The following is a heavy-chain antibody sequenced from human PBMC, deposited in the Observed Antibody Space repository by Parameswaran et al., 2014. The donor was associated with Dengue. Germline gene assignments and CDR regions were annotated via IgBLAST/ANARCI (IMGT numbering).Heavy chain of an antibody. CDR2: ISGSGGST. CDR1: GFTFSSYA. J-gene: IGHJ5*02. CDR3: AKNLWPQVDNWFDP. V-gene: IGHV3-23*01. Sequence: QAGGSLRLSCAASGFTFSSYAMSWVRQAPGKGLEWVSAISGSGGSTYYADSVKGRFTISRDNSKNTLYLQMNSLRAEDTAVYYCAKNLWPQVDNWFDPWGQGTLVTVSS.